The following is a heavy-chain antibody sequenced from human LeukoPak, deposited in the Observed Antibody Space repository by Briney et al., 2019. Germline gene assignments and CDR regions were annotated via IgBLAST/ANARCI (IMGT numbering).Heavy chain of an antibody. CDR1: GVSVSGYY. J-gene: IGHJ4*02. V-gene: IGHV4-59*02. CDR2: VYYSGST. D-gene: IGHD2-15*01. CDR3: ARIHRYCSGGACYVLDN. Sequence: SETLSLTCVVSGVSVSGYYWGWIRQPPGRGLEWIGYVYYSGSTNYNPSFKSRITLSVDTSRNQFSLQLSSVTAADTAVYYCARIHRYCSGGACYVLDNWGQGTLVAVSS.